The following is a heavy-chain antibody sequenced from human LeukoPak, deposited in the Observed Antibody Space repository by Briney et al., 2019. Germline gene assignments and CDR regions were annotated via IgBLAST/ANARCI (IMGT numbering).Heavy chain of an antibody. V-gene: IGHV3-30*02. D-gene: IGHD4-11*01. Sequence: GGSLRLSCAASGFTFSSYGMHLVRQAPGKGLEWVEFIRYDGSNKYYADSVKGRFTISRDNSKNTLYLQMNSLRAEDTAVYYCAKDPGADYSNYIDYWGQGTLVTVSS. CDR2: IRYDGSNK. J-gene: IGHJ4*02. CDR1: GFTFSSYG. CDR3: AKDPGADYSNYIDY.